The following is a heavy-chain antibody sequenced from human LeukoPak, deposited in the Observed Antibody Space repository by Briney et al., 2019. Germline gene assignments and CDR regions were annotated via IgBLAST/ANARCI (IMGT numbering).Heavy chain of an antibody. CDR3: ARGSRRGGYSSSWYPLTS. CDR1: GGSFSGYY. V-gene: IGHV4-34*01. D-gene: IGHD6-13*01. J-gene: IGHJ5*02. Sequence: SETLSLTCAVYGGSFSGYYWSWIRQPPGKGLEWIGEINHSGSTSYNPSLKSRVTISVDTSKNQFSLKLSSVTAADTAVYYCARGSRRGGYSSSWYPLTSWGQGTLVTVSS. CDR2: INHSGST.